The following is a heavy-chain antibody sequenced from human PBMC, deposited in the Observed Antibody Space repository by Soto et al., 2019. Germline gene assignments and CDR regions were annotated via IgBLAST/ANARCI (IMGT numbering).Heavy chain of an antibody. D-gene: IGHD6-13*01. CDR3: AKWVTSSSWSGGLDY. V-gene: IGHV3-23*01. CDR1: GFTFRSYA. J-gene: IGHJ4*02. Sequence: GGSLRLSCAASGFTFRSYAMSWVRQAPGKGLEWVSGISGGGGSTFYADSVRGRFTISRDNSKDTLYLQMNSLRAEDTAVYYCAKWVTSSSWSGGLDYWGQGARVTVSS. CDR2: ISGGGGST.